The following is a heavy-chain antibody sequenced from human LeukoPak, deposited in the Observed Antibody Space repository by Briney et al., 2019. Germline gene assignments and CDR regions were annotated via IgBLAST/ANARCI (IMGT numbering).Heavy chain of an antibody. CDR3: ARGVRDYDILTGYYRPYYYYYYMDV. CDR1: GGSISSYY. J-gene: IGHJ6*03. Sequence: SETLSLTCTVSGGSISSYYWSWIRQPPGKGLEWIGYIYYSGSTNYNPSLKSRVTISVDTSKNQFSLKLDSVTAADTAVYYCARGVRDYDILTGYYRPYYYYYYMDVWGKGTTVTVSS. CDR2: IYYSGST. V-gene: IGHV4-59*01. D-gene: IGHD3-9*01.